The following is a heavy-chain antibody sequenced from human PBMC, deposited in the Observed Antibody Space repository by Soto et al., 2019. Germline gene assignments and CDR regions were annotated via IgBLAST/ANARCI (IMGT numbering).Heavy chain of an antibody. J-gene: IGHJ5*02. CDR3: AKDRVSSSWYSGFDP. D-gene: IGHD6-13*01. CDR1: GFTFSSYA. V-gene: IGHV3-30*18. CDR2: ISYDGSNK. Sequence: GGSLRLSCASSGFTFSSYAMSWVRQAPGKGLEWVAVISYDGSNKYYADSVKGRFTISRDNSKNTLYLQMNSLRAEDTAVYYCAKDRVSSSWYSGFDPWGQGTLVTVSS.